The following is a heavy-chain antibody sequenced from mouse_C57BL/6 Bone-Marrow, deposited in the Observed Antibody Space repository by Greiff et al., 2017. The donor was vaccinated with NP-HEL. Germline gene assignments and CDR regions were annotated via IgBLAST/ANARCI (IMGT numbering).Heavy chain of an antibody. J-gene: IGHJ2*01. CDR3: ARHGDWDYFDY. Sequence: EVQGVESGGGLVQPGGSLKLSCAASGFTFSDYGMAWVRQAPRKGPEWVAFISNLAYSIYYADTVTGRFTISRENAKNTLYLEMSSLRSEDTAMYYCARHGDWDYFDYWGQGTTLTVSS. V-gene: IGHV5-15*01. D-gene: IGHD2-13*01. CDR2: ISNLAYSI. CDR1: GFTFSDYG.